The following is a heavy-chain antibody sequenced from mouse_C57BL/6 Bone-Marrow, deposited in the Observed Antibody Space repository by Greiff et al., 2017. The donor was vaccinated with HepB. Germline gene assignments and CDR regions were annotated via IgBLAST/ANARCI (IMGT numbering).Heavy chain of an antibody. D-gene: IGHD1-1*01. CDR3: ERTVGYYYVSSYDYYARDY. CDR2: INPNNGGT. V-gene: IGHV1-18*01. Sequence: VQLKQSGPELVKPGASVKIPCKASGYTFTDYNMDWVKQSHGKSLEWIGDINPNNGGTIYNQKFKGKATLTVDKSSSTAYMELRSLTSEDTAVYYCERTVGYYYVSSYDYYARDYWGQGTSVTVPS. J-gene: IGHJ4*01. CDR1: GYTFTDYN.